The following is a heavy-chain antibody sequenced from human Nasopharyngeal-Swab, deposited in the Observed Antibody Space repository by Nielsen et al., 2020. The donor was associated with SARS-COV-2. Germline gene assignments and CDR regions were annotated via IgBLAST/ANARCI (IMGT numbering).Heavy chain of an antibody. Sequence: LSLTCAASGFTFSDYYMSWIRQAPGKGLEWVSYISSSSYTNYADSVKGRFTISRDNAKNPLYLQMNSLRAEDTAVYYCARDRLRQGYDFWSGYYPDAFDIWGQGTMVTVSS. V-gene: IGHV3-11*06. CDR1: GFTFSDYY. CDR2: ISSSSYT. J-gene: IGHJ3*02. CDR3: ARDRLRQGYDFWSGYYPDAFDI. D-gene: IGHD3-3*01.